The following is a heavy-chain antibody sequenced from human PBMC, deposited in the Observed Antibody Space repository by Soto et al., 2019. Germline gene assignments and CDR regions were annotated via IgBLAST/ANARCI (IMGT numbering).Heavy chain of an antibody. Sequence: EVQLVQSGAEVKKPGESLRISCKGSGYSFTSYWISWVRQMPGKGLEWMGRIDPSDSYTNYSPSFQGHVTISADKSISTAYLEWRSLKASAAAMYYCARQGGGDSSSCFDYWGQGPLVTVSS. V-gene: IGHV5-10-1*03. D-gene: IGHD6-13*01. CDR3: ARQGGGDSSSCFDY. J-gene: IGHJ4*02. CDR2: IDPSDSYT. CDR1: GYSFTSYW.